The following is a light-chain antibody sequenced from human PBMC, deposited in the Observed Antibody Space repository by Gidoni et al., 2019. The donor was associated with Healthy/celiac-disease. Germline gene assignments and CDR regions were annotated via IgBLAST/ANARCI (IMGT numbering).Light chain of an antibody. V-gene: IGKV1-33*01. J-gene: IGKJ2*01. CDR1: QDLSNY. Sequence: DIQLTQSPSSLSASVGDRVTITCQASQDLSNYLNWYQQKPGKAPKLLIYDASNLETGVPSRFNGSGSGTDFTFTISSLQPEDIATYYCQQYDNLPYTFGQGTKLEIK. CDR3: QQYDNLPYT. CDR2: DAS.